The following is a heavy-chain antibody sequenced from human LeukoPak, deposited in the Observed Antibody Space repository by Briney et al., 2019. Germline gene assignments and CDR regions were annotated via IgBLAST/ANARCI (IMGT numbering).Heavy chain of an antibody. CDR2: INPNSGGT. J-gene: IGHJ4*02. CDR3: ARRSVDTAMVY. D-gene: IGHD5-18*01. Sequence: ASVTVSFTASGYTFTGYYMHWVRQAPGQGLEWMGWINPNSGGTNYAQKFQGRVTMTRDTSISTAYMELSRLRSDDTAVYYCARRSVDTAMVYWGQGTLVTVSS. CDR1: GYTFTGYY. V-gene: IGHV1-2*02.